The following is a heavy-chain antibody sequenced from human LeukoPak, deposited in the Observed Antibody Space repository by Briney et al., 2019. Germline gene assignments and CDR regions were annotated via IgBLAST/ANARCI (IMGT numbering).Heavy chain of an antibody. CDR2: ISSSSSYI. Sequence: GGSLRLSCAASGFTFSSYSMNWVRQAPGKGLEWVSSISSSSSYIYYADSVKGRFTISRDNSKNTLYLQMNSLRAEDTAVYYCAKDHGGGGYDSGIDYWGQGTLVTVSS. J-gene: IGHJ4*02. CDR1: GFTFSSYS. V-gene: IGHV3-21*01. CDR3: AKDHGGGGYDSGIDY. D-gene: IGHD5-12*01.